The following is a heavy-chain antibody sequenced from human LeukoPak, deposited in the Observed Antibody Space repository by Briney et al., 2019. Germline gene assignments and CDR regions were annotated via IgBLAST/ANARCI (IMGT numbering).Heavy chain of an antibody. Sequence: SETLSLTCTVSGGSISSSSYYWGWIRQPPGKGLEWIGSIYYSGSTYYNPSLKSRVTISVDTSKNQFSLKLSSVTAADTAVYYCARDFDNHGSAAAGTDNDYWGQGTLVTVSS. J-gene: IGHJ4*02. CDR1: GGSISSSSYY. V-gene: IGHV4-39*07. CDR2: IYYSGST. D-gene: IGHD6-13*01. CDR3: ARDFDNHGSAAAGTDNDY.